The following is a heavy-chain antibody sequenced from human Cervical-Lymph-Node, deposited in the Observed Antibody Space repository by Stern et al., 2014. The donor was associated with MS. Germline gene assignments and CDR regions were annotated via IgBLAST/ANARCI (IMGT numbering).Heavy chain of an antibody. CDR2: ISSSSSYI. D-gene: IGHD2-2*02. V-gene: IGHV3-21*01. CDR3: ARHLYCSSTSCYTDDYYYYYGMDV. Sequence: EVKMVEYGGGLVKPGGSLRLSCGASGFTFSSYSMNWVREAPGKGLEWVSCISSSSSYIYYAESVKGRFTISRDNAKNSLYLQMNSLRAEDTAVYYCARHLYCSSTSCYTDDYYYYYGMDVWGQGTTVTVSS. J-gene: IGHJ6*02. CDR1: GFTFSSYS.